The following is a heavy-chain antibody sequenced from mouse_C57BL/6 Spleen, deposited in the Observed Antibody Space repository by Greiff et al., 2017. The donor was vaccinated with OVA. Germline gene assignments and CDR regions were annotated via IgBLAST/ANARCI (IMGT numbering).Heavy chain of an antibody. V-gene: IGHV5-4*01. CDR1: GFTFSSYA. Sequence: EVKLEESGGGLVKPGGSLKLSCAASGFTFSSYAMSWVRQTPEKRLEWVATISDGGSYTYYPDNVKGRFTISRDNAKNNLYLQMSHLKSEDTAMYYCARDGDPLGDYFDYWGQGTTLTVSS. CDR2: ISDGGSYT. J-gene: IGHJ2*01. CDR3: ARDGDPLGDYFDY. D-gene: IGHD3-3*01.